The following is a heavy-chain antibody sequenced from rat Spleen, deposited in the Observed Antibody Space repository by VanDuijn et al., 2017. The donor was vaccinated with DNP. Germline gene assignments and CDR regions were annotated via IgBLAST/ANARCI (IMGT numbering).Heavy chain of an antibody. CDR1: GFTFSNYY. CDR3: ASWSPIAPISTSNY. CDR2: INYEDSST. V-gene: IGHV5-22*01. Sequence: EVQLVESGGGVVQPGRSLKLSCVASGFTFSNYYMAWVRQAPKKGLEWVASINYEDSSTYYGDSVKGRFTISRDNAKSTLYLQMNSLRSEDTATYYCASWSPIAPISTSNYWGQGVMVTVSS. D-gene: IGHD1-2*01. J-gene: IGHJ2*01.